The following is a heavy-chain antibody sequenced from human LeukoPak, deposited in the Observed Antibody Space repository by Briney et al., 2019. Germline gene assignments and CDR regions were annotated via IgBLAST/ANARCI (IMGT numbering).Heavy chain of an antibody. CDR2: ISGSGGST. CDR3: AKVGAWSKGVYYFDY. CDR1: GFTFSICA. V-gene: IGHV3-23*01. Sequence: HPGGSLRLSCAASGFTFSICAMNWVRQAPGKGLEWVSAISGSGGSTYYADSVKGRFTISRDNSKNTLYLQMNSLRAEDTAVYYCAKVGAWSKGVYYFDYWGQGTLVTVSS. D-gene: IGHD1-26*01. J-gene: IGHJ4*02.